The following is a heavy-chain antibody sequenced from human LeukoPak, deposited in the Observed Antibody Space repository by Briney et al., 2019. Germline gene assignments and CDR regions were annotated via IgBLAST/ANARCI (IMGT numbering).Heavy chain of an antibody. CDR3: ANWQSGSRVFFDY. V-gene: IGHV3-23*01. CDR1: GFTFSSYA. CDR2: ISADGGDT. Sequence: GGSLRLSCAASGFTFSSYALSWVRQAPGKGLEWVSAISADGGDTYYADSVKGRFTISGDNSKNTLDLHMSSLRAEDTAIYYCANWQSGSRVFFDYWGQGTLVTVSS. J-gene: IGHJ4*02. D-gene: IGHD1-26*01.